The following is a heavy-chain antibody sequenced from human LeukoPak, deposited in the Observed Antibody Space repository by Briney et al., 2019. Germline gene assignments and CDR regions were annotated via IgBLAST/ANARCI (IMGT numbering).Heavy chain of an antibody. Sequence: ASVKVSCKASGYTFTGYYMHWVRLAPGEGLEWMGWINPNSGGTNYAQKFQGRVTMTRDTSISTAYMELSRLRSDDTAVYYCAREATVEENWFDPWGQGTLVTVSS. V-gene: IGHV1-2*02. CDR1: GYTFTGYY. CDR2: INPNSGGT. D-gene: IGHD4-23*01. CDR3: AREATVEENWFDP. J-gene: IGHJ5*02.